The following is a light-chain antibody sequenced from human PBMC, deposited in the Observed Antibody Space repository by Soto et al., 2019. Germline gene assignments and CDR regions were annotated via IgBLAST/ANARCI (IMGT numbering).Light chain of an antibody. V-gene: IGKV3-20*01. J-gene: IGKJ4*01. CDR1: QSVSSSF. CDR3: EQYGSSPLT. Sequence: EIVLTQSPGTLYLSPGERATLSCRASQSVSSSFLAWYQQTPGQAPRLLIYGASRRATGIPDRFSGRGSGTDFTLTISRLEPEDFAVYYCEQYGSSPLTFGGGTKVEIK. CDR2: GAS.